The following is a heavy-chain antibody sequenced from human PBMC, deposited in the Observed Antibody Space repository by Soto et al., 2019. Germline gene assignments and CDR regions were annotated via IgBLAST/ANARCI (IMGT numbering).Heavy chain of an antibody. CDR2: ISWNSGSI. CDR3: AKAYRKVVARGYFDY. D-gene: IGHD5-12*01. J-gene: IGHJ4*02. CDR1: GFTFDDYA. Sequence: GGSLRLSCAASGFTFDDYAMHWVRQAPGKGLEWVSGISWNSGSIGYADSVKGRFTISRDNAKNSLYLQMNSLRAEDTALYYCAKAYRKVVARGYFDYWGQGTLVTVSS. V-gene: IGHV3-9*01.